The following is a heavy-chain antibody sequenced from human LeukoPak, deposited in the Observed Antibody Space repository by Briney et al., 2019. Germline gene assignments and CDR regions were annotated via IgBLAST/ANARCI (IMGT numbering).Heavy chain of an antibody. D-gene: IGHD1-26*01. J-gene: IGHJ5*02. CDR1: GGSISSGGYY. CDR3: ARELGWFDP. V-gene: IGHV4-31*03. CDR2: IYYSGGT. Sequence: PSETLSLTCTVSGGSISSGGYYWSWIRQHPGKGLERIGYIYYSGGTYYNPSLKSRVTISVDTSKNQFSPKLSSVTAADTAVYYCARELGWFDPWGQGTLVTVSS.